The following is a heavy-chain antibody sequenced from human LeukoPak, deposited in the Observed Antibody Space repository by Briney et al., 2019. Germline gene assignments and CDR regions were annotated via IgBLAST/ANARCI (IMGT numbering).Heavy chain of an antibody. CDR3: AKRRMVRGVISGYYYYYMDV. D-gene: IGHD3-10*01. V-gene: IGHV3-23*01. Sequence: PGGSLRLSCAASGFTFSSYAMSWVRQAPGKGLEWVSAISGSGGSTYYADSVKGRFTISRDNSKNTLYLQMNSLRAEDTAVYYCAKRRMVRGVISGYYYYYMDVWGKGTTVTISS. CDR1: GFTFSSYA. CDR2: ISGSGGST. J-gene: IGHJ6*03.